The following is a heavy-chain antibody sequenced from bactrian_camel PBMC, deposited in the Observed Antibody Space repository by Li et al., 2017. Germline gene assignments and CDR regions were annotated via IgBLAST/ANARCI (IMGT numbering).Heavy chain of an antibody. J-gene: IGHJ4*01. CDR2: IYTGGGFT. V-gene: IGHV3S1*01. CDR3: AAGRKGWKSCRVGQSYNY. Sequence: HVQLVESGGDSVQAGGSLRLSCAVSRLTCSDYWLAWFRQASDQAREPVAVIYTGGGFTDYADSVRGRFTISKDNAKNTLYLEMNSLKPEDTAMYVCAAGRKGWKSCRVGQSYNYWGQGTQVTV. CDR1: RLTCSDYW. D-gene: IGHD2*01.